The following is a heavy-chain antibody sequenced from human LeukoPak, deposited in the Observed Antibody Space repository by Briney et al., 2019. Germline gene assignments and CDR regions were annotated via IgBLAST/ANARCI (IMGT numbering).Heavy chain of an antibody. CDR3: ARVGDTAMVADFDY. CDR2: INTNTGNP. Sequence: ASVKVSCKASGYTFTSYAMNWVRQAPGQGLEWMGWINTNTGNPTYAQGFAGRFVFSLDTSVSTAYLQISSLKAEDTAVYYCARVGDTAMVADFDYWGQGTLVTVSS. D-gene: IGHD5-18*01. V-gene: IGHV7-4-1*02. CDR1: GYTFTSYA. J-gene: IGHJ4*02.